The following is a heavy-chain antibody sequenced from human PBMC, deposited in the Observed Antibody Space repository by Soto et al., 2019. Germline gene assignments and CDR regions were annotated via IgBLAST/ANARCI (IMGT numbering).Heavy chain of an antibody. D-gene: IGHD7-27*01. V-gene: IGHV4-59*01. CDR3: ARRWGTYFDF. CDR1: GGSIRSSY. Sequence: XXTLSLPFTVSGGSIRSSYWCWIRQPPGKGLQSIGYIYYSGSTDYDTYLKSRVTISVDTPKNQFSLKLSSVTAADTAVYYCARRWGTYFDFWGQGTLVTVSS. CDR2: IYYSGST. J-gene: IGHJ4*02.